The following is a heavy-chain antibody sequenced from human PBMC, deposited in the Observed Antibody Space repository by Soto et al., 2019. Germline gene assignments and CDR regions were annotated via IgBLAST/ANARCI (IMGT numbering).Heavy chain of an antibody. CDR3: ARDPLGGTAY. CDR2: IYSDGST. CDR1: GFTVSSNY. D-gene: IGHD3-16*01. Sequence: EVQLVDSGGGLIQPGGSLRLSCAASGFTVSSNYMSWVHQAPGKGLEWVSVIYSDGSTYYADSVKGRFTNSRDNSENTLYIQMNSLRAEDTAVYSGARDPLGGTAYWGQGTLVTVSS. V-gene: IGHV3-53*01. J-gene: IGHJ4*02.